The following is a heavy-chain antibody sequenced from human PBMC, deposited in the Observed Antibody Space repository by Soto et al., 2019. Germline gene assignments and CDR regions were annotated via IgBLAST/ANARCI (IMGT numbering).Heavy chain of an antibody. Sequence: SVKVSCKASGGTFSSYSISWVRQAPGQGLEWMGGIIPIFGTANYAQKFQGRVTITADESTSTAYMELSSLRSEDTAVYYCARQQQLEQSFDYWGQGTLVTVSS. V-gene: IGHV1-69*13. J-gene: IGHJ4*02. CDR3: ARQQQLEQSFDY. CDR2: IIPIFGTA. CDR1: GGTFSSYS. D-gene: IGHD6-13*01.